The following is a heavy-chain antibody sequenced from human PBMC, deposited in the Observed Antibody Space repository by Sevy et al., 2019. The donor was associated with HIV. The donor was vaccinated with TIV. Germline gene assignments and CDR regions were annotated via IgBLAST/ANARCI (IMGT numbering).Heavy chain of an antibody. J-gene: IGHJ3*02. CDR1: GYTFTSYD. CDR2: MNPNSGNT. D-gene: IGHD3-22*01. Sequence: ASVKVSCKASGYTFTSYDINWVRQATGQGLEWMGWMNPNSGNTGYAQKFQGRVTMTRNTSISTAYMELSSLRSEDTAVYYCAGMLGGYYDRSGAFDIWGQGTMVTVSS. CDR3: AGMLGGYYDRSGAFDI. V-gene: IGHV1-8*01.